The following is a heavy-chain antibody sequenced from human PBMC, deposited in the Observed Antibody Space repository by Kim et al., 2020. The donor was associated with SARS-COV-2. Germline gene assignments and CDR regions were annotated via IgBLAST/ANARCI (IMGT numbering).Heavy chain of an antibody. CDR1: GGSFSGYY. V-gene: IGHV4-34*01. D-gene: IGHD3-10*01. Sequence: SETLSLTCAVYGGSFSGYYWSWIRQPPGKGLEWIGEINHSGSTNYNPSLKSRVTISVDTSKNQFSLKLSSVTAADTAVYYCARFFRIYGSSVNCFDPWGQGTLVTVSS. CDR3: ARFFRIYGSSVNCFDP. J-gene: IGHJ5*02. CDR2: INHSGST.